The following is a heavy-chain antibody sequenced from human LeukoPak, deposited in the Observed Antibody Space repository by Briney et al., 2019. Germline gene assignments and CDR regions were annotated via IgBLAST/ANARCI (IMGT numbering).Heavy chain of an antibody. CDR2: IYYSGST. J-gene: IGHJ6*02. V-gene: IGHV4-59*01. D-gene: IGHD6-13*01. CDR1: GGSLSSYY. Sequence: SETLSLTCTVSGGSLSSYYWSWIRQPPGKGLEWIGYIYYSGSTNYNPSHKSRVTISVDTSKNQFSLKLSSVTAADTAVYYCARGNGGSSSWYNYYYGMDVWGQGTTVTVSS. CDR3: ARGNGGSSSWYNYYYGMDV.